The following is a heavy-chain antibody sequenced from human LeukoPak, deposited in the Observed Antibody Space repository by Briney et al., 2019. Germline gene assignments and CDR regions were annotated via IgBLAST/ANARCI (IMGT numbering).Heavy chain of an antibody. CDR2: INPSGGST. CDR1: GYTFTSYY. J-gene: IGHJ6*02. V-gene: IGHV1-46*01. Sequence: ASVKVSCKASGYTFTSYYMHWVRQAPGQGLEWMGIINPSGGSTGYAQKFQGRVTMTRDTSTSTVYMELSSLRSEDTAAYYCARDFKVGGWYGYYYYGMDVWGQGTTVTVSS. D-gene: IGHD6-19*01. CDR3: ARDFKVGGWYGYYYYGMDV.